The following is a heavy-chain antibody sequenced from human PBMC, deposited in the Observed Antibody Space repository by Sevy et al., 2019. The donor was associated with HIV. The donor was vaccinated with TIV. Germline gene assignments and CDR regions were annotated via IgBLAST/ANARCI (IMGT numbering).Heavy chain of an antibody. V-gene: IGHV3-30*02. CDR2: IQYDGNDK. J-gene: IGHJ4*02. Sequence: GGSLRLSCAASRFIFNDYGMHWVRQAPGKGLEWVAFIQYDGNDKYYADSMRGRFTISRDNSKNMLFLQMNSLRSEDTAMYYGAKNTTAAGAGGFDYWGQGTLVTVSS. D-gene: IGHD6-13*01. CDR3: AKNTTAAGAGGFDY. CDR1: RFIFNDYG.